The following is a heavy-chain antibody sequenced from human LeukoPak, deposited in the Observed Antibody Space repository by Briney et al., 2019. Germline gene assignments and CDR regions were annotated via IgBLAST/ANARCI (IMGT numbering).Heavy chain of an antibody. D-gene: IGHD2-2*01. Sequence: ASVKVSCKASEYTFTGYYLHWVRQAPGQGLEWMGWINPHSGDTDYAQKLQGRVTMTTDTSTSTAYMELRSLRSDDTAVYYCARDPVSTDYWGQGTLVTVSS. J-gene: IGHJ4*02. V-gene: IGHV1-2*02. CDR2: INPHSGDT. CDR1: EYTFTGYY. CDR3: ARDPVSTDY.